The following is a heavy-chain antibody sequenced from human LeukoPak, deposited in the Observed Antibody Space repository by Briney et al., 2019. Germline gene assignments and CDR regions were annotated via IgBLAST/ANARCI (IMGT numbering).Heavy chain of an antibody. CDR2: INHSGST. CDR1: GGSFSGYY. CDR3: ARDKTSYGYNYGRYVDY. J-gene: IGHJ4*02. V-gene: IGHV4-34*01. D-gene: IGHD5-24*01. Sequence: SETLSPTCAVYGGSFSGYYWSWIRQPPGKGLEWIGEINHSGSTNYNPSLKSRVTISVDTSKNQFSLKLSSVTAADTAVYYCARDKTSYGYNYGRYVDYWGQGTLVTVSS.